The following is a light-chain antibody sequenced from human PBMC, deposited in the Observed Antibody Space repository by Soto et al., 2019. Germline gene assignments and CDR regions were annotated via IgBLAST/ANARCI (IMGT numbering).Light chain of an antibody. CDR1: SSDVGGYNY. Sequence: QSTLTQPASVSGSPGQSITISCTGTSSDVGGYNYVSWYQQHPGKAPKLMIYEVSNRPSGVSNRFSGSKSGNTASLTISGLQAEDEADYYCSSYTSSSPRSFGGVTKVTVL. CDR3: SSYTSSSPRS. J-gene: IGLJ2*01. V-gene: IGLV2-14*01. CDR2: EVS.